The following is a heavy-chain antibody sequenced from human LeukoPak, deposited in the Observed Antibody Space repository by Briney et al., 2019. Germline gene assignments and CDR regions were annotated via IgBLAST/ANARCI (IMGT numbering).Heavy chain of an antibody. CDR3: ATITMIPEGAFDI. CDR1: GFTFSSYW. J-gene: IGHJ3*02. D-gene: IGHD3-22*01. V-gene: IGHV3-74*01. CDR2: INSDGSST. Sequence: PGGSLRLSCAASGFTFSSYWMHWVRQAPGKGLVWVSRINSDGSSTSYADSVKGRFTISRDNAKNTLYLQMNSLRAEDTAVYYCATITMIPEGAFDIWGQGTMVTVSS.